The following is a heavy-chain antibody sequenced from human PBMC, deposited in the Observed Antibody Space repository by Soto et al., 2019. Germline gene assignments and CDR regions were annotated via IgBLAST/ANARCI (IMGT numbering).Heavy chain of an antibody. D-gene: IGHD1-20*01. J-gene: IGHJ5*02. CDR3: ASFHNTSHGWFEP. CDR1: GGSINSGGYF. Sequence: LSLTCSVSGGSINSGGYFWSWIRQHPGKGLECIGYIYHSGITYYNPSLKSRVTISVDTSKNELSLQLRSVTAADTAVYFCASFHNTSHGWFEPWGEGTLVTVSS. CDR2: IYHSGIT. V-gene: IGHV4-31*03.